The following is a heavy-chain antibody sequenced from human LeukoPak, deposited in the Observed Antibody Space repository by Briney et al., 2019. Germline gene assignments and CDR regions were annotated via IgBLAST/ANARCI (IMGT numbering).Heavy chain of an antibody. J-gene: IGHJ4*02. CDR3: ARDGYYYDSSGYGLDY. CDR1: GGSFSGYY. CDR2: INHSGST. Sequence: PSETLSLTCAVYGGSFSGYYWSWIRQPPGKGLEWIGEINHSGSTNYNPSLKSRATISVDTSKNQFSLKLSSVTAADTAVYYCARDGYYYDSSGYGLDYWGQGTLVTVSS. V-gene: IGHV4-34*01. D-gene: IGHD3-22*01.